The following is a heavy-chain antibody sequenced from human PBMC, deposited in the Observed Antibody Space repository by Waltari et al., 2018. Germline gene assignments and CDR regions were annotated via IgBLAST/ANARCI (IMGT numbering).Heavy chain of an antibody. D-gene: IGHD3-16*01. CDR1: GGSLSGDY. J-gene: IGHJ1*01. V-gene: IGHV4-34*01. CDR2: LSHTGIT. Sequence: QVQLQQWGAGLLKPSETLSLTCAVYGGSLSGDYWTWIRQSPGKGLEWIAELSHTGITYYNPSLKSRVTMSVDTSRNHFSLKMTSVTAADSALYYCARASGGVRPVFWGWGHTWGLWGQGAPVTVSS. CDR3: ARASGGVRPVFWGWGHTWGL.